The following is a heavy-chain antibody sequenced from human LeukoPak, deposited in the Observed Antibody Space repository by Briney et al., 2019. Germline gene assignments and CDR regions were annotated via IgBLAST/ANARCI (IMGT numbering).Heavy chain of an antibody. CDR3: ARVAAAGTDPGAFDI. V-gene: IGHV4-34*04. D-gene: IGHD6-13*01. CDR1: GGSFGGYY. Sequence: PSETLSLTCVVYGGSFGGYYWSWIRQPPGKGLEWIGEINHSGNTNDNPSHKSRATISVDTSKNQFSLKLRSVTAADTAVYYSARVAAAGTDPGAFDIWGQGTMVTVSS. J-gene: IGHJ3*02. CDR2: INHSGNT.